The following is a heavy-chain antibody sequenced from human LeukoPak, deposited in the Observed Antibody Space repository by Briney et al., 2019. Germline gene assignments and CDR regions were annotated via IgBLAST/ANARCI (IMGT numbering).Heavy chain of an antibody. CDR2: INPSGGST. V-gene: IGHV1-46*01. J-gene: IGHJ6*03. D-gene: IGHD2-15*01. Sequence: ASVKVSCKASGYTFTSYYMHWVRQAPGQGLEWMGIINPSGGSTSYAQKFQGRVTMTRDMSTSTVYMELSSLRAEDTAVYYCARDLVGAGSLVYYYYMDVWGKGTTVTVSS. CDR1: GYTFTSYY. CDR3: ARDLVGAGSLVYYYYMDV.